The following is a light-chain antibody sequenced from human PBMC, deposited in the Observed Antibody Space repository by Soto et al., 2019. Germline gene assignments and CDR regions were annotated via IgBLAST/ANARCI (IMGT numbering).Light chain of an antibody. CDR3: CSYAGSPSYV. Sequence: QSVLTQPRSVSGSPGQSVTISCTVTSSDVGGYNYVSWYQQHPGKAPKLMIYDVSKRPSGVPDRFSGSKSGNTASLTISGLQAEDEADYYCCSYAGSPSYVFGTGTKVTVL. CDR1: SSDVGGYNY. CDR2: DVS. V-gene: IGLV2-11*01. J-gene: IGLJ1*01.